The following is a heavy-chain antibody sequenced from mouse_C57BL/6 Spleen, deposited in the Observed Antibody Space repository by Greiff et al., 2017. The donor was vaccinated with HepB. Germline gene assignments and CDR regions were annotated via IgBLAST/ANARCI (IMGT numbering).Heavy chain of an antibody. Sequence: QVQLQQSGPGLVQPSQSLSITCTVSGFSLTSYGVHWVRQSPGKGLEWLGVIWSGGSTDSNAAFISRLSISKDNSKSQVFFKMNSLQADDTAIYYCARSGQLRLRDYFDYWGQGTTLTVSA. D-gene: IGHD3-2*02. CDR3: ARSGQLRLRDYFDY. CDR1: GFSLTSYG. J-gene: IGHJ2*01. V-gene: IGHV2-2*01. CDR2: IWSGGST.